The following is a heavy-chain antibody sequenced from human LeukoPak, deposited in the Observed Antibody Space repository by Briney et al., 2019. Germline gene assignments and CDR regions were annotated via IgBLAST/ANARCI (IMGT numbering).Heavy chain of an antibody. CDR1: GGSFSGYY. D-gene: IGHD3-10*01. J-gene: IGHJ6*04. V-gene: IGHV4-34*01. CDR2: INHSGST. Sequence: PSETLSLTCAVYGGSFSGYYWSWIRQPPGKGLEWIGEINHSGSTNYNPSLKSRVTISVDTSKNQFSLKLSSVTAADTAVYYCVIGSRADYYYGMDVWGKGTTVTVSS. CDR3: VIGSRADYYYGMDV.